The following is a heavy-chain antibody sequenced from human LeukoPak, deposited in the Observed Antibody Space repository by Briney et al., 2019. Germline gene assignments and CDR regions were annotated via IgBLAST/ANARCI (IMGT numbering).Heavy chain of an antibody. V-gene: IGHV1-69*05. CDR1: GGTFSSYA. CDR2: IIPIFGTA. J-gene: IGHJ4*02. Sequence: SVKVSCKTSGGTFSSYAISWVRQAPGQGLEWMGRIIPIFGTANYAQKFQGRVTITTDESTSTAYMELSSLRSEDTAVYYCARERSSSWSDYFDYWGQGTLVTVSS. CDR3: ARERSSSWSDYFDY. D-gene: IGHD6-13*01.